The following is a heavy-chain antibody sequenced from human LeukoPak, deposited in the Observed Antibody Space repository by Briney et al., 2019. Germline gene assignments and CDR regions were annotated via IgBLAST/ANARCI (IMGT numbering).Heavy chain of an antibody. CDR1: GFTFSSYS. J-gene: IGHJ5*02. CDR3: ATSSEAGYSSGWFNWFDP. CDR2: ISSSSSYI. Sequence: GGSLRLSCAASGFTFSSYSMNWVRQAPGKGLEWVSSISSSSSYIYYADSVKGRFTISRDNAKNSLYLQMNSLRAEDTAVYYCATSSEAGYSSGWFNWFDPWGQGTLVTVSS. D-gene: IGHD6-19*01. V-gene: IGHV3-21*01.